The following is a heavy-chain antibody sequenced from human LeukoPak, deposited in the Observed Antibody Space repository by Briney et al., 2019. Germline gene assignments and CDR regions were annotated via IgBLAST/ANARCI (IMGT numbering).Heavy chain of an antibody. V-gene: IGHV1-69*06. Sequence: GASVKVSCKASGGTFSSYAISWVRQAPGQGLEWMGGIIPIFGTANYAQKFQGRVTITADKSTSTAYMELSSLRSEDTAVYYCARIHCGGDCYSVGWDWYFDLWGRGTLVTVSS. CDR1: GGTFSSYA. D-gene: IGHD2-21*02. J-gene: IGHJ2*01. CDR3: ARIHCGGDCYSVGWDWYFDL. CDR2: IIPIFGTA.